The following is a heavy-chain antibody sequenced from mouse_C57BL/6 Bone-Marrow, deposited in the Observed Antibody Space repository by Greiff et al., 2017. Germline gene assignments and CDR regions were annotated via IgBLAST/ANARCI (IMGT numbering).Heavy chain of an antibody. D-gene: IGHD2-3*01. CDR1: GYTFTSYW. Sequence: QVQLKESGAELVKPGASVKLSCKASGYTFTSYWMHWVKQRPGQGLEWIGMIHPNSGSTNYNEKFKSKATLTADKSSSTAYMQLSSLTSEDSAVYYCARRWLLPYYYAMDYWGQGTSVTVSS. CDR2: IHPNSGST. J-gene: IGHJ4*01. CDR3: ARRWLLPYYYAMDY. V-gene: IGHV1-64*01.